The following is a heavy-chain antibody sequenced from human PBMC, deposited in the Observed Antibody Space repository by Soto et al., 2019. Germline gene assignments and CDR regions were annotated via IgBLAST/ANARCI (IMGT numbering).Heavy chain of an antibody. CDR2: IIPIFGTA. V-gene: IGHV1-69*12. D-gene: IGHD1-26*01. Sequence: QVQLVQSGAEVKKPGSSVKVSCKASGGTFSSYAISWVRQAPGQGLEWMGGIIPIFGTADYAQKFQGRVTITAXEXTXTXXMGLSSLRSEAAAVFYCASHSGSSPEGRYYYGMDVWGQGTTVTVSS. CDR3: ASHSGSSPEGRYYYGMDV. J-gene: IGHJ6*02. CDR1: GGTFSSYA.